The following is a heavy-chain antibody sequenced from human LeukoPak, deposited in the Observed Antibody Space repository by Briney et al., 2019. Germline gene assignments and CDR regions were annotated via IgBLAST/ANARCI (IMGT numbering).Heavy chain of an antibody. V-gene: IGHV4-61*02. D-gene: IGHD1-26*01. CDR2: IYTSGST. J-gene: IGHJ4*02. CDR1: GGSISSGSDY. Sequence: SQTLSLTCTVSGGSISSGSDYWSWIRQPAGKGLEWIGRIYTSGSTNYNPSLKGRVTISLDTSKNQFSLKLSSVTAADTAVYYCARGFRGASFDYWGQGTLVTVSS. CDR3: ARGFRGASFDY.